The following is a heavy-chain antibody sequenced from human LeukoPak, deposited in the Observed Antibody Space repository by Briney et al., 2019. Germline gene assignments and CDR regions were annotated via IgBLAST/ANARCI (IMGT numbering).Heavy chain of an antibody. CDR2: IYHSGST. J-gene: IGHJ1*01. CDR3: ARIYEH. V-gene: IGHV4-38-2*01. CDR1: GYSISSGYY. D-gene: IGHD3-16*01. Sequence: KASETLSLTCAVSGYSISSGYYWGWIRQPPGKGLEWIASIYHSGSTYYNPSLKSRITISVDTSKNQFSLKLSSVTAADTAVYYCARIYEHWGQGTLVTVSS.